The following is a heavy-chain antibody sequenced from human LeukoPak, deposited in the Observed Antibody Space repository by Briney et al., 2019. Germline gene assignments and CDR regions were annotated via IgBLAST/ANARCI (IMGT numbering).Heavy chain of an antibody. CDR3: AKDHGYSSGWYEEFDY. D-gene: IGHD6-19*01. Sequence: GGSLRLSCGATGFTISSYWMHWVRQAPGKGLVWVSRINGDGSSTTYADSVKGRFTISRDNAKNTLYLQMNSLRAEDTAVYYCAKDHGYSSGWYEEFDYWGQGTLVTVSS. CDR2: INGDGSST. CDR1: GFTISSYW. V-gene: IGHV3-74*03. J-gene: IGHJ4*02.